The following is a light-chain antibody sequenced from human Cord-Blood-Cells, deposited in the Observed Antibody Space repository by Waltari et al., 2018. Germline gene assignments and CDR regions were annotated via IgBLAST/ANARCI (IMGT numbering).Light chain of an antibody. CDR3: QQFNSYPLT. Sequence: AIQLTQSPSSTSASVGDRVTIPYRASPGLRGALAWYQQQPGKAPKLLVSHASSLESGVPSRFRGSGSGTHFSLTIRSLQPEDFATYYCQQFNSYPLTFGGGTKVEIK. CDR2: HAS. CDR1: PGLRGA. J-gene: IGKJ4*01. V-gene: IGKV1-13*02.